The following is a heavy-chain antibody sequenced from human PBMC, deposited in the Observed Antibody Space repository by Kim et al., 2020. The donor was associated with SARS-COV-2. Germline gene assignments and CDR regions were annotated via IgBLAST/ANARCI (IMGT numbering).Heavy chain of an antibody. V-gene: IGHV4-31*03. CDR2: IYYSGST. J-gene: IGHJ2*01. CDR3: ARAGRRRTYYYGSGSYKHFDL. CDR1: GGSISSGGYY. D-gene: IGHD3-10*01. Sequence: SETLSLTCTVSGGSISSGGYYWSWIRQHPGKGLEWIGYIYYSGSTYYNPSLKSRVTISVDTSKNQFSLKLSSVTAADTAVYYCARAGRRRTYYYGSGSYKHFDLWGRGTLVTVSS.